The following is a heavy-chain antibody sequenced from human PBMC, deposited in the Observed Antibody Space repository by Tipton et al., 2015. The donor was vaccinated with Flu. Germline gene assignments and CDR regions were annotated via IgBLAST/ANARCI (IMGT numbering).Heavy chain of an antibody. Sequence: GLVKPSETLSLTCTVSGGSISSYYWSWIRQPPGKGLEWIGYIYYSGSTNYNPSLKSRVTISVDTSKNQFSLKLSSVTAADTAVYYCARRGYSYGYGYYYYGMDVWGQGTTVTVSS. CDR3: ARRGYSYGYGYYYYGMDV. CDR2: IYYSGST. D-gene: IGHD5-18*01. V-gene: IGHV4-59*01. CDR1: GGSISSYY. J-gene: IGHJ6*02.